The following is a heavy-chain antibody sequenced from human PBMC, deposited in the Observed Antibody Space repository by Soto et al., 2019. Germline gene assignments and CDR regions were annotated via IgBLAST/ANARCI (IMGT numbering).Heavy chain of an antibody. CDR3: AKDWRWDPTTSPDY. D-gene: IGHD1-26*01. V-gene: IGHV3-23*01. Sequence: EVQLLESGGGLVQPGGSLRLSCAASGFTFSSYAMSWVRQAPGKGLEWVSAISGSGGSTYYADSVKGRFTISRDNSKNTLYLQMHSLRAEDTAVYYCAKDWRWDPTTSPDYWGQGTLVIVSS. CDR2: ISGSGGST. CDR1: GFTFSSYA. J-gene: IGHJ4*02.